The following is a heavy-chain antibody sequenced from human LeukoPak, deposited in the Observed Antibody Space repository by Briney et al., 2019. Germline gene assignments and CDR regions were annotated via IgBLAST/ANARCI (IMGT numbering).Heavy chain of an antibody. V-gene: IGHV4-34*01. CDR3: ARLYSTSGYNWFDP. J-gene: IGHJ5*02. D-gene: IGHD6-6*01. CDR1: GGSFSGYY. CDR2: INHSGST. Sequence: SETLSLTCAVYGGSFSGYYWSWIRQPPGKGLEWIGEINHSGSTNYNPSLKSRVTILVDTSKNQFSLKLSSVTAADTAVYYCARLYSTSGYNWFDPWGQGTLVTVSS.